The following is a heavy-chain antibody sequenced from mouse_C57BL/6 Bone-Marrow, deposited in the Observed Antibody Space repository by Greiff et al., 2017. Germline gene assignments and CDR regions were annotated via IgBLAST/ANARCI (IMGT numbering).Heavy chain of an antibody. D-gene: IGHD3-2*02. CDR3: SDSSGYRFAY. Sequence: EVQLQQSGPELVKPGASVKISCKASGYTFTDYYMNWVKQSHGKSLEWIGDINPNNGGTSYNQKFKGKATLTVEKSYSTAYMELRSLTSEDSAVYYCSDSSGYRFAYWGQGTLVTVSA. CDR1: GYTFTDYY. V-gene: IGHV1-26*01. J-gene: IGHJ3*01. CDR2: INPNNGGT.